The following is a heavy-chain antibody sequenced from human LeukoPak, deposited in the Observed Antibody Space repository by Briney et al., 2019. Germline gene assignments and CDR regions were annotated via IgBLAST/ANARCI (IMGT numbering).Heavy chain of an antibody. V-gene: IGHV1-46*01. CDR3: ARGEGSHRLDY. CDR1: GYTLTSYY. D-gene: IGHD1-26*01. Sequence: ASVKVSCKASGYTLTSYYMHWVRQAPGQGLEWMGIINPSGGSTSYAQKFQGRVTMTRDMSTSTVYMELSSLRSEDTAVYYCARGEGSHRLDYWGQGTLVTVSS. CDR2: INPSGGST. J-gene: IGHJ4*02.